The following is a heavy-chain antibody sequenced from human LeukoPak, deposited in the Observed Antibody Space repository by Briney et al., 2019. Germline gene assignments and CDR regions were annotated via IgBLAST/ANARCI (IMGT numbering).Heavy chain of an antibody. CDR3: ARDTYDSSGYHFYYMDV. D-gene: IGHD3-22*01. J-gene: IGHJ6*03. Sequence: PGGSLRLSCAASGFTFSSHPMSWGRQAPGKGLEWVANIKEDGSEKHYGDSVRGRFTISRDNAKNSLYLRMNSLRAEDTALYFCARDTYDSSGYHFYYMDVWGKGTTVTVSS. V-gene: IGHV3-7*01. CDR2: IKEDGSEK. CDR1: GFTFSSHP.